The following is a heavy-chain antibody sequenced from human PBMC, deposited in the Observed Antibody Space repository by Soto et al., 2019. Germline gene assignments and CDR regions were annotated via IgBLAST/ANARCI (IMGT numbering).Heavy chain of an antibody. CDR1: GGSFSGYY. CDR2: INHSGST. Sequence: SETLSLTCAVYGGSFSGYYWSWIRQPPGKGLEWIGEINHSGSTNYNPSLKSRVTISVDTSKNQFSLKLSSVTAADTAVYYCARGKPEDIVVVGSYMDVWGKGTTVTVSS. D-gene: IGHD2-2*01. J-gene: IGHJ6*03. CDR3: ARGKPEDIVVVGSYMDV. V-gene: IGHV4-34*01.